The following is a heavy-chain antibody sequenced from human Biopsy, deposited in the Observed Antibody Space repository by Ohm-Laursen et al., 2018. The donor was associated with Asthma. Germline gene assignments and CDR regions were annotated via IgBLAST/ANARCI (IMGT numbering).Heavy chain of an antibody. CDR2: ISFDGSNK. Sequence: SLRLSCTASGFTFSNYGMHWVRQAPGKGLEWVAVISFDGSNKDFADSVKGRFTISRDNFRNTLHLEMNSLRAEDTAVYFCAKEVFPGWELRRGPDSWGQGTLVTVSS. CDR3: AKEVFPGWELRRGPDS. J-gene: IGHJ4*02. D-gene: IGHD1-26*01. V-gene: IGHV3-30*18. CDR1: GFTFSNYG.